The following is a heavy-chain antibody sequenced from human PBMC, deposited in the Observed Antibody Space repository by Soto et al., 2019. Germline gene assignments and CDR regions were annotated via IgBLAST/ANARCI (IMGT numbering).Heavy chain of an antibody. V-gene: IGHV4-34*01. CDR3: ARGGGGADCSATSCYWDY. D-gene: IGHD2-2*01. Sequence: SETLSLTCGVYGGSFSAYHWTWIRQPPGKGLEWIGEINHSGSTNYNPSLKSRVTISVDTSKSEFSLKLSSVTAADTAVYYCARGGGGADCSATSCYWDYWGQGALVTVSS. CDR1: GGSFSAYH. J-gene: IGHJ4*02. CDR2: INHSGST.